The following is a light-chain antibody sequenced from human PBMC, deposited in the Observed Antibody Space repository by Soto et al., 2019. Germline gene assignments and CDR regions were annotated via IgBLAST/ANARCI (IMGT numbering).Light chain of an antibody. Sequence: QSVLTQPPSVSVAPGQSVTISCTGSSSNIGAGYDVHWYQQLPGIAPKLLIYGNTNRPSGVPDRFSGSKSGTSASLAITGLQAEDEADYYCLSFDSSLSVVFGGGTKLTVL. CDR3: LSFDSSLSVV. CDR1: SSNIGAGYD. CDR2: GNT. V-gene: IGLV1-40*01. J-gene: IGLJ2*01.